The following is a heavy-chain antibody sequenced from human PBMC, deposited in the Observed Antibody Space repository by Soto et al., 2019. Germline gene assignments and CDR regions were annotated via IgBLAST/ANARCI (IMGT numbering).Heavy chain of an antibody. J-gene: IGHJ4*02. D-gene: IGHD5-18*01. Sequence: GGSLRLSCAASGFTFSSYAMHWVRQAPGKGLEWVAVISYDGSNKYYADSVKGRFTISRDNSKNTLYLQMNSLRAEDTAVYYCATLTWIQLTGFDYWGQGTLVTVSS. CDR1: GFTFSSYA. V-gene: IGHV3-30-3*01. CDR2: ISYDGSNK. CDR3: ATLTWIQLTGFDY.